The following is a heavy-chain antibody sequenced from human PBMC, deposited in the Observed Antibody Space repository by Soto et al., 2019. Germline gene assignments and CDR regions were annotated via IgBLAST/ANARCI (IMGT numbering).Heavy chain of an antibody. CDR2: IIPIFGTA. Sequence: ASVKVSCKASGGTFSSYAISWVRQAPGQGLEWMGGIIPIFGTANYAQKFQGRVTITADESTSTAYMELSSLRSEDTAVYYCARSGWNSPYYSHGLDVCGQGTTVTSP. D-gene: IGHD6-19*01. J-gene: IGHJ6*02. V-gene: IGHV1-69*13. CDR3: ARSGWNSPYYSHGLDV. CDR1: GGTFSSYA.